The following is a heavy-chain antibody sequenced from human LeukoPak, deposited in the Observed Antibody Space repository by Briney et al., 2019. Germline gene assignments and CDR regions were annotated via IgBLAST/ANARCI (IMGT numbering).Heavy chain of an antibody. CDR2: ISGSGAST. J-gene: IGHJ4*02. Sequence: PGGSLRLSCLTSGFTFSTNAMSWVRQAPGKGLEWISGISGSGASTYYADSVTGRFAISRDNSRNTLYLQMNDLKAEDTAVYYCARDSDWAFDYWGQGSLVTVSS. CDR1: GFTFSTNA. V-gene: IGHV3-23*01. D-gene: IGHD3-9*01. CDR3: ARDSDWAFDY.